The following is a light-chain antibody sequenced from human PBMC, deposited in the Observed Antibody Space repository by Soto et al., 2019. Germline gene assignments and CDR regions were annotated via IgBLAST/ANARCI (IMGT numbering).Light chain of an antibody. CDR2: AAS. Sequence: DIQMTQSKSSLSASVGDRVTITCRASQGISTYLNWYLQKPGKAPKLLIYAASSLQSGVPSRFSGSGSETDFTLTISSLQPEDFATYSCQQSYSTTWTFGQGSMVDVK. J-gene: IGKJ1*01. CDR3: QQSYSTTWT. V-gene: IGKV1-39*01. CDR1: QGISTY.